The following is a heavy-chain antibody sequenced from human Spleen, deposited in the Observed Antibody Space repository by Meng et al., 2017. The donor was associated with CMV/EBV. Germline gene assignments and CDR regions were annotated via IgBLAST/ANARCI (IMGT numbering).Heavy chain of an antibody. J-gene: IGHJ5*02. CDR1: GGSISSYY. D-gene: IGHD1-26*01. V-gene: IGHV4-59*01. CDR2: IYYSGST. CDR3: ARQVGLYNWFDP. Sequence: GSLRLSCTVSGGSISSYYWSWIRQPPGKGLEWIGYIYYSGSTNYNPSLKSRVTISVDTSKNQFSLKLSSVTAADTAVYYCARQVGLYNWFDPWGQGTLVTASS.